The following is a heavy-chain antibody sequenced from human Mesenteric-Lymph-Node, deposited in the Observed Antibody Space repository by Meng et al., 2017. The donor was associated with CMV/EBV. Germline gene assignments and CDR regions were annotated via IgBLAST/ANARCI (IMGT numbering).Heavy chain of an antibody. Sequence: GGSLRLSCAASRFTFSSYAMHWVRQAPGKGLEWVAVISYDGSNKYYADSVKGRFTISRDNSKNTLYLQMNSLRAEDTAVYYCARVKQQLVLPLPLFCQYGMDVWGQGTTVTVSS. CDR2: ISYDGSNK. D-gene: IGHD6-13*01. V-gene: IGHV3-30-3*01. CDR1: RFTFSSYA. J-gene: IGHJ6*02. CDR3: ARVKQQLVLPLPLFCQYGMDV.